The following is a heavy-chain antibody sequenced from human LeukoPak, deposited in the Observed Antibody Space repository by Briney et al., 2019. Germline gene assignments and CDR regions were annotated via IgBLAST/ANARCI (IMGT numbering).Heavy chain of an antibody. CDR2: INPKSGGT. J-gene: IGHJ4*02. Sequence: GASVKVSCKASGYTFTGYYMLWVRQAPGQGLEWMGWINPKSGGTNYAQKSQGRVTMTRDTSISTAYMELSRLRSDDTAVYYCARDGGSEDSSGKYWGQGTLVTVSS. V-gene: IGHV1-2*02. D-gene: IGHD6-19*01. CDR1: GYTFTGYY. CDR3: ARDGGSEDSSGKY.